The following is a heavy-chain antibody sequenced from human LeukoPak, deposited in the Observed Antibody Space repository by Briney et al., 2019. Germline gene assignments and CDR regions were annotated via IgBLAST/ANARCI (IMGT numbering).Heavy chain of an antibody. V-gene: IGHV5-51*01. CDR3: ARQGEYSSSRDAFDI. CDR2: IYPGDSDT. CDR1: GYSFTSYW. Sequence: GESLKISCKGSGYSFTSYWIGWVRQMPGKGLEWMGIIYPGDSDTRYGPSFQGQVTISADKSISTAYLQWSSLKASDTAMYYCARQGEYSSSRDAFDIWGQGTMVTVSS. D-gene: IGHD6-6*01. J-gene: IGHJ3*02.